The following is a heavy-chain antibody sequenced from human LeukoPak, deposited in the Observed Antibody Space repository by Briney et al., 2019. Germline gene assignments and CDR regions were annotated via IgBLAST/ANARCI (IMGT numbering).Heavy chain of an antibody. Sequence: ASVEVSCKASGYTFTSYYMHWVRQAPGQGLEWMGIINPSGGSTSYAQKFQGRVTMTRDTSTSTVYMELSSLRSEDTAVYYCARDKRIAAAGTRFPYYWGQGTLVTVSS. CDR1: GYTFTSYY. J-gene: IGHJ4*02. CDR2: INPSGGST. CDR3: ARDKRIAAAGTRFPYY. D-gene: IGHD6-13*01. V-gene: IGHV1-46*01.